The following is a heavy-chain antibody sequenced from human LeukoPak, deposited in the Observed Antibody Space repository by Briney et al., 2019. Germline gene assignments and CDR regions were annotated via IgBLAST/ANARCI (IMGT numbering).Heavy chain of an antibody. CDR2: IRSKANSYAT. J-gene: IGHJ4*02. V-gene: IGHV3-73*01. D-gene: IGHD4-11*01. Sequence: GGSLRLSCAAFGFTFSGSAMHWVRQASGKGLEWVGRIRSKANSYATAYAASVKGRFTISRDDSKNTAYLQMNSLKTEDTAVYYCTRLVASGTVSNYADYWGQGTLVTVSS. CDR1: GFTFSGSA. CDR3: TRLVASGTVSNYADY.